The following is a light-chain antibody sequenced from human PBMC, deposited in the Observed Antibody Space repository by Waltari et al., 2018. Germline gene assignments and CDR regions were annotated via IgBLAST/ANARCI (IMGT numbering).Light chain of an antibody. Sequence: QSALTQPASVSGSPGQSITISCTGTSSDVGGYNYVSWYQQHPGKAPKLMVYDVSKRSYGVSNRFSGSKSGNTASLTISGLQAEDEADYYCCSYAGSSTVVFGGGTKLTVL. J-gene: IGLJ2*01. CDR3: CSYAGSSTVV. CDR1: SSDVGGYNY. V-gene: IGLV2-23*02. CDR2: DVS.